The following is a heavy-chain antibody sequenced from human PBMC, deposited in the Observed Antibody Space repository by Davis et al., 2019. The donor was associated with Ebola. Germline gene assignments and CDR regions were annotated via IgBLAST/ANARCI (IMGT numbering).Heavy chain of an antibody. Sequence: GGSLRLSCAASEFSFNTYWMSWVRQAPGKGLEWVSAISDSGSSPYYADSVKGRFTISRDNTNSTLYLQMDSLRAEDTALYYCAKGYGSGFLDCWGQGTLVTVSS. CDR1: EFSFNTYW. CDR3: AKGYGSGFLDC. J-gene: IGHJ4*02. V-gene: IGHV3-23*01. CDR2: ISDSGSSP. D-gene: IGHD6-19*01.